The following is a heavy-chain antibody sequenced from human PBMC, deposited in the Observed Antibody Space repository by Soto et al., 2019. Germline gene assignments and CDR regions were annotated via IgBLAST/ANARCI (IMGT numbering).Heavy chain of an antibody. Sequence: SVKVSCKASGFTFTSSAVQWVRQARGQRLEWIGWIVVGSGNTNYAQKFQERVTITRDMSTSTAYMELSSLRSEDTAVYYCARSSGGNFGIIIEGTNWFAPWGQGTLVTVSS. J-gene: IGHJ5*02. CDR3: ARSSGGNFGIIIEGTNWFAP. V-gene: IGHV1-58*01. CDR2: IVVGSGNT. CDR1: GFTFTSSA. D-gene: IGHD1-26*01.